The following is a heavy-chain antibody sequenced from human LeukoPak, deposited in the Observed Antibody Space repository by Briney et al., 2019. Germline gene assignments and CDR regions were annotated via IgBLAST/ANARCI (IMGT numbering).Heavy chain of an antibody. V-gene: IGHV4-30-2*01. D-gene: IGHD3-10*01. CDR2: IYHSGST. J-gene: IGHJ3*02. CDR3: AIALYGSGSSDAFDI. Sequence: SETLSLTCTVSGGSISSGGYYWSWIRQPPGKGLEWIGYIYHSGSTYYNPSLKSRVTISVDRSKNQFSLKLSSVTAADTAVYYCAIALYGSGSSDAFDIWGQGTMVTVSS. CDR1: GGSISSGGYY.